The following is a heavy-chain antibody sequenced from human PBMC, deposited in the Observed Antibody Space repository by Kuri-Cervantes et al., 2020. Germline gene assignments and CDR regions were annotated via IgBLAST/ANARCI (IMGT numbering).Heavy chain of an antibody. D-gene: IGHD1-14*01. V-gene: IGHV3-23*01. CDR3: AKDITRTFNSFDI. J-gene: IGHJ3*02. CDR1: GFTFSSYA. CDR2: ISGSGGST. Sequence: GGSLRLSCAASGFTFSSYAMSWVRQAPGKGLEWVSAISGSGGSTYYADSVKGRFTISRDNSKNTLYLQMNSLRAEDTALYYCAKDITRTFNSFDIWGQGTMVTVSS.